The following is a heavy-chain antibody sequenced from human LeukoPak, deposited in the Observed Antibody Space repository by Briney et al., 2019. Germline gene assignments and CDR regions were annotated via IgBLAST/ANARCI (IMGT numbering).Heavy chain of an antibody. D-gene: IGHD6-13*01. Sequence: SETLSLTCAVYGGSFSGYYWSWIRQPPGKGLEWIGEINHSGSTNYNPSLKSRVTISVDTSKNQFSLKLSSVTAADTAVYYCARVRKIAAAGNRRWFDPWGQGTLVTVPS. V-gene: IGHV4-34*01. CDR3: ARVRKIAAAGNRRWFDP. J-gene: IGHJ5*02. CDR2: INHSGST. CDR1: GGSFSGYY.